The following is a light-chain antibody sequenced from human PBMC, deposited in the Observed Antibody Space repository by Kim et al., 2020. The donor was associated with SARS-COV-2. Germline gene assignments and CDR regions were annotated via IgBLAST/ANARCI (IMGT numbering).Light chain of an antibody. CDR2: GKN. J-gene: IGLJ3*02. CDR3: ASRVSSGDHLL. CDR1: ILRTYF. Sequence: SSELTQDPAVSVALGQTVRITCQGDILRTYFPSWYQQKPRQAPVLVTYGKNTRPSGIPDRFSGSFSGNTASLTTTGTQAEDAADYYCASRVSSGDHLLFG. V-gene: IGLV3-19*01.